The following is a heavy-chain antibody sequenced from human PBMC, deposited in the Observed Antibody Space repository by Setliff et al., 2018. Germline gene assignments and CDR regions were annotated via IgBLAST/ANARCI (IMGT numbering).Heavy chain of an antibody. V-gene: IGHV1-18*01. CDR2: ISAYNGNT. CDR3: ARDLQYYYESSPHHGDY. CDR1: GYTFTSYG. J-gene: IGHJ4*02. D-gene: IGHD3-22*01. Sequence: ASVKVSCKASGYTFTSYGISGVRQAPGQGLEWMGWISAYNGNTNYAQKLQGRVTMTTDTSTSTAYMELRSLRSDDTAVYYCARDLQYYYESSPHHGDYWGQGTLVTVSS.